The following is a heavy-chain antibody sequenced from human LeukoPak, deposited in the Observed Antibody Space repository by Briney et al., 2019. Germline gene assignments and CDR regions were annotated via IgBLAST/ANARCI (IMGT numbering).Heavy chain of an antibody. J-gene: IGHJ5*02. CDR3: ARHHDFWSGYKSYNWFDP. D-gene: IGHD3-3*01. CDR1: GGSISGYY. V-gene: IGHV4-4*09. Sequence: SETLSLTCSVSGGSISGYYWSWVRQPPGKGLEWIGYIYTSGGTNYNPSLKSRVTISVDTSKNQFSLKLSSVTAADTAVYYCARHHDFWSGYKSYNWFDPWGQGTLVTVSS. CDR2: IYTSGGT.